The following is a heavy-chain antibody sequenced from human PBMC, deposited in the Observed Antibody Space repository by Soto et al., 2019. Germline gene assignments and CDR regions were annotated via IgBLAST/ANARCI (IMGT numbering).Heavy chain of an antibody. CDR2: IHAGNGNT. Sequence: ASVKVSCKASGYTLSDYTLRWLRQAPGQRLEWVAWIHAGNGNTKSSQKFQGRVTITSDTSASTAYMELSSLTSEDTAVYYCARGRGSSWYYFDYWGQGTLVTVSS. J-gene: IGHJ4*02. D-gene: IGHD6-13*01. CDR3: ARGRGSSWYYFDY. V-gene: IGHV1-3*01. CDR1: GYTLSDYT.